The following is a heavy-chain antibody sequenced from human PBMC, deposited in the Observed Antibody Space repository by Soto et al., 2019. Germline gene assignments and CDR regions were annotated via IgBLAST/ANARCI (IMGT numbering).Heavy chain of an antibody. Sequence: RGSLRLSSAASGFTFSSYAMSWVRQAPGKGLEWVSAISGSGGSTYYADSVKGRFTISRDNSKNTLYLQMNSLRAEDTAVYYCAKVRGTYYYDSSGYPFDYWGQGTLVTVSS. CDR1: GFTFSSYA. CDR3: AKVRGTYYYDSSGYPFDY. D-gene: IGHD3-22*01. V-gene: IGHV3-23*01. J-gene: IGHJ4*02. CDR2: ISGSGGST.